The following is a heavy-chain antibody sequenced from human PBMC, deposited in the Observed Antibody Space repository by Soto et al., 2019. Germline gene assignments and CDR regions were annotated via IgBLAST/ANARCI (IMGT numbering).Heavy chain of an antibody. CDR1: GFTFSSYA. D-gene: IGHD3-22*01. V-gene: IGHV3-30-3*01. CDR2: ISYDGSNK. CDR3: ARGRSGSGYYYRAFDI. Sequence: GGSLRLSCAASGFTFSSYAMHWVRQAPGKGLEWVAVISYDGSNKYYADSVKGRFTISRDNSKNTLYLQMNSLRAEDTAVYYCARGRSGSGYYYRAFDIWGQGTMVTVSS. J-gene: IGHJ3*02.